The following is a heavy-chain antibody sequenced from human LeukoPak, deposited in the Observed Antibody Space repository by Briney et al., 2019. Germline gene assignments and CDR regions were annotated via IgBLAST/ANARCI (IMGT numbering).Heavy chain of an antibody. V-gene: IGHV1-46*01. CDR1: GYTFTSYY. CDR2: INPSGGST. Sequence: GASVKVSCKASGYTFTSYYMHWVRQAPGQGLEWMGIINPSGGSTSYAQKFQGRVTMTRDTSTSTVYMELSSLRSEDTAVYYCAREEVGATNGLYYYYYGMDVWGQGTTVAVSS. J-gene: IGHJ6*02. CDR3: AREEVGATNGLYYYYYGMDV. D-gene: IGHD1-26*01.